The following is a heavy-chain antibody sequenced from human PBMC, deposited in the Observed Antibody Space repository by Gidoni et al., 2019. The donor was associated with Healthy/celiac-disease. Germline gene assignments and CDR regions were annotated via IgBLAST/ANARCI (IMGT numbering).Heavy chain of an antibody. CDR3: AKPRMPGGAFDI. J-gene: IGHJ3*02. V-gene: IGHV3-23*01. Sequence: EVQLLESGGGLVQPGGSLRRSCAASGFTFSSYAMSWVRQAPGKGLEWVSAISGSGGSTYYADSVKGRFTISRDNSKNTLYLQMNSLRAEDTAVYYCAKPRMPGGAFDIWGQGTMVTVSS. D-gene: IGHD2-2*01. CDR1: GFTFSSYA. CDR2: ISGSGGST.